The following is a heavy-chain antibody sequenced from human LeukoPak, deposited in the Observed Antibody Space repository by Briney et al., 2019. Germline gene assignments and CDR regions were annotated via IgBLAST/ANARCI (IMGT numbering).Heavy chain of an antibody. V-gene: IGHV4-59*12. CDR1: GGSISNYH. J-gene: IGHJ6*03. D-gene: IGHD6-19*01. Sequence: SETLSLTCTVSGGSISNYHWSWIRQSPGKGLEWIGYVYYSGRTNYSPSLKSRVTISVDTSKNQFSLKLSSVTAADTAVYYCARAVAVAGNYYYYMDVWGKGTTVTVSS. CDR3: ARAVAVAGNYYYYMDV. CDR2: VYYSGRT.